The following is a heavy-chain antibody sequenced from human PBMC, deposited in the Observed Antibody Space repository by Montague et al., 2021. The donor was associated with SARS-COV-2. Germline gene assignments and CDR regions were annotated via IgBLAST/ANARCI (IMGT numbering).Heavy chain of an antibody. CDR3: AKAHYYGSSGYYF. CDR1: GFTFSYYA. J-gene: IGHJ4*02. CDR2: ISGSGGTT. Sequence: SLRLSCAASGFTFSYYAMSWVRQAPGKGLEWVSTISGSGGTTYYADSVKGRFTISRDNSKNTLYLRMNSLRAEDTAVYYCAKAHYYGSSGYYFWGQGTLVTASS. V-gene: IGHV3-23*01. D-gene: IGHD3-22*01.